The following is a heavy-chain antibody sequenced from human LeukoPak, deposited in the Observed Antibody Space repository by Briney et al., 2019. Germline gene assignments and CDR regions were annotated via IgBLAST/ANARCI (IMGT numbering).Heavy chain of an antibody. V-gene: IGHV3-30-3*01. Sequence: GGSLRLSCAASGFTFNSYALHWVRQAPGKGLEWVAVISSDGGNKYYADSVKGRSTISRDNSKNTLYLQMNSLRAEDTAVYYCARGVTIFGVVATMEVWGKGTTVTVSS. J-gene: IGHJ6*03. D-gene: IGHD3-3*01. CDR3: ARGVTIFGVVATMEV. CDR2: ISSDGGNK. CDR1: GFTFNSYA.